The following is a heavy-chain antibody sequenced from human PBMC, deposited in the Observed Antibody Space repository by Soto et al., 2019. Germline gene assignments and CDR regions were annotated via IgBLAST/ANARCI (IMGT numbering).Heavy chain of an antibody. J-gene: IGHJ4*02. CDR3: ARTSYYVDSAYSPLGY. V-gene: IGHV3-53*01. Sequence: EVQLVESGGGLIQPGGSLRLSCAASGFAVSSNYMSWVRQAPGKGLEWVSVIYAGGNTYYADSVKGRFTISRDNAKNTWYLRINSLRVEDTAVYYCARTSYYVDSAYSPLGYWGQGTLVTVSS. CDR1: GFAVSSNY. CDR2: IYAGGNT. D-gene: IGHD3-22*01.